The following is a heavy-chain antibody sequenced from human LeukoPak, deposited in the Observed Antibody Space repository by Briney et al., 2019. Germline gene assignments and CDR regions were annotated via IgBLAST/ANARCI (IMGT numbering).Heavy chain of an antibody. J-gene: IGHJ3*02. CDR3: ARHVVVPATKKAFDI. CDR1: GSSISSSSYY. Sequence: PSETLSLTCTVSGSSISSSSYYWGWIRQPPGKGLEWIGSMYYSGSTYYNPSLKSRVTISVDTSKNQFSLKLSSVTAADTAVYYCARHVVVPATKKAFDIWGQGTMVTVSS. D-gene: IGHD2-2*01. V-gene: IGHV4-39*01. CDR2: MYYSGST.